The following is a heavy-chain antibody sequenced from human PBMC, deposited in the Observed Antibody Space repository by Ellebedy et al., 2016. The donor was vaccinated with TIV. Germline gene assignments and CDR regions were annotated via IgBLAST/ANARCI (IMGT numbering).Heavy chain of an antibody. J-gene: IGHJ3*02. CDR2: ISWNSGSI. Sequence: SLKISCAASGFTFDDYAMHWVRQAPGKGLEWVSGISWNSGSIGYADSVKGRFTISRDNAKNSLYLQMNSLRAEDTALYYCAKDISRVFGTGAFDIWGQGTMVTVSS. D-gene: IGHD3-16*01. CDR3: AKDISRVFGTGAFDI. CDR1: GFTFDDYA. V-gene: IGHV3-9*01.